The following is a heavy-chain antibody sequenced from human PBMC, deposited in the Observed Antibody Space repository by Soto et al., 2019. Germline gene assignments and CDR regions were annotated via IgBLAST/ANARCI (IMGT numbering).Heavy chain of an antibody. CDR1: GFTFSSYS. D-gene: IGHD3-9*01. Sequence: EVQLVESGGGLVQPGGSLRLSCAASGFTFSSYSMNWVRQAPGKGLEWVSYISSSSSTIYYADSVKGRFTISRDNAKNLLYLQMNSLRDEDTAVYYCARAGYFVWLLSNYFDYWVQGTLVTVSS. V-gene: IGHV3-48*02. CDR3: ARAGYFVWLLSNYFDY. CDR2: ISSSSSTI. J-gene: IGHJ4*02.